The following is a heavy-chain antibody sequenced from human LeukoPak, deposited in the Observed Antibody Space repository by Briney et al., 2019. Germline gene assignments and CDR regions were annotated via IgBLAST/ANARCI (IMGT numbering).Heavy chain of an antibody. J-gene: IGHJ4*02. CDR2: IYYSGST. CDR3: VRTTDTAMVWPGYYFDY. V-gene: IGHV4-39*07. D-gene: IGHD5-18*01. CDR1: GGSISSSSYY. Sequence: SETLSLTCTVSGGSISSSSYYWGWIRQPPGKGLEWIGSIYYSGSTYYNPSLKSRVTISVDTSKNQFSLKLSSVTAADTAVYYCVRTTDTAMVWPGYYFDYWGQGTLVIVSS.